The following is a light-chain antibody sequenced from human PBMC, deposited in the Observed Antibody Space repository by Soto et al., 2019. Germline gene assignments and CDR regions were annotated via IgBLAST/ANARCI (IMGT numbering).Light chain of an antibody. V-gene: IGLV2-14*01. CDR2: EVS. CDR3: CSYTSSSTLYV. CDR1: SSDVGGYNY. J-gene: IGLJ1*01. Sequence: QSVLTQPASVSGSPGLSITISCTGTSSDVGGYNYVSWYQQHPGKAPKLMIYEVSNRPSGVSNRFSGSKSGNTASLTISGLQAEDEADYYCCSYTSSSTLYVFGTGTKVTVL.